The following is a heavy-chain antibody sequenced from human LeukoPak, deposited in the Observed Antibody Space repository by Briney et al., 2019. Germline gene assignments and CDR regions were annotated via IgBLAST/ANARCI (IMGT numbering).Heavy chain of an antibody. CDR3: ARGVLGYSYGFDY. V-gene: IGHV3-53*04. J-gene: IGHJ4*02. CDR2: IFSGGTT. CDR1: GFPVSSNY. D-gene: IGHD5-18*01. Sequence: PGGSLRLSCAASGFPVSSNYMSWVRQAPGKGLGWVSVIFSGGTTYYADSVKGRFTISRHNSENTLYLQMNSLRGEDTAVYYCARGVLGYSYGFDYWGQGTLVTVSS.